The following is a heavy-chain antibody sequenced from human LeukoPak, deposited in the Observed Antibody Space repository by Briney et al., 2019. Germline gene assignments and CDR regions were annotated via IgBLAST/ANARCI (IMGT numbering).Heavy chain of an antibody. CDR1: GGSISSYY. D-gene: IGHD3-22*01. CDR3: ARGYDSSGYYLYFDY. CDR2: IYYSGST. V-gene: IGHV4-59*01. Sequence: SETLSLTCTVSGGSISSYYWSWIRQPPGKGLEWVGYIYYSGSTNYNPALKRRVTISVDTSKNQFSLKLSSVTAADTAVYYCARGYDSSGYYLYFDYWGQGTLVTVSS. J-gene: IGHJ4*02.